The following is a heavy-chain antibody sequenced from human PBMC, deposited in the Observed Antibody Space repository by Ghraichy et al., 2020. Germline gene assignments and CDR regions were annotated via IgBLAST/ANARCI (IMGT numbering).Heavy chain of an antibody. CDR3: ARDWTKGVVSADWFDP. V-gene: IGHV4-61*02. CDR1: GGSISSGSHY. CDR2: IYTSGST. J-gene: IGHJ5*02. D-gene: IGHD3/OR15-3a*01. Sequence: SETLSLTCTVSGGSISSGSHYWSWIRQPAGQGLEWIGRIYTSGSTNYNPSLKSRVIISVDTSKNQLSLKLSSVTAADTAVYYCARDWTKGVVSADWFDPWGQGTLVTVSA.